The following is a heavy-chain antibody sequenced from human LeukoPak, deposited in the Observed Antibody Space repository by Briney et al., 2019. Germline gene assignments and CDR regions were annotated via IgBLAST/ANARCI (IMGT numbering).Heavy chain of an antibody. J-gene: IGHJ4*02. Sequence: PSETLSLTCTVSGGSITSSSYYWSRIRQHPGKGLEWIGYIYYSGSTYYNPSLKSRVTISVDTSKNQFSLKLSSVTAADTAVYYCARSVGGDYFDYWGQGTLVTVSS. CDR2: IYYSGST. D-gene: IGHD3-3*01. CDR3: ARSVGGDYFDY. V-gene: IGHV4-31*03. CDR1: GGSITSSSYY.